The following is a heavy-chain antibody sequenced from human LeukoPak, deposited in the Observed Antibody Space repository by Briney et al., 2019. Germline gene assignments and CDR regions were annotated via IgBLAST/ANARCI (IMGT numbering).Heavy chain of an antibody. V-gene: IGHV3-33*01. J-gene: IGHJ6*04. CDR2: IWYDGSEK. CDR1: GFFFGNFD. D-gene: IGHD5-12*01. CDR3: ARRSGYSLDV. Sequence: GGSLRLSCAASGFFFGNFDMDWVRQAPGKGLQWVASIWYDGSEKSYADSVKSRLILSRDNSKNTVFLQMNNLRVEDTALYYCARRSGYSLDVWGEGTTVTVSS.